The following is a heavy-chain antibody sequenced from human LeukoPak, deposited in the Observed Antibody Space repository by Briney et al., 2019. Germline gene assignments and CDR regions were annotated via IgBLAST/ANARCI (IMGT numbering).Heavy chain of an antibody. V-gene: IGHV3-7*03. D-gene: IGHD3-10*01. CDR2: IKQNGTEK. CDR1: GFTFTNAW. CDR3: AREYGSGSYDY. J-gene: IGHJ4*02. Sequence: GGSLRLSCAASGFTFTNAWMSWVRQAPGRGLEWVANIKQNGTEKSYVDSVKGRFTISRDDAQKSMYLQMNSLRAEDTALYHCAREYGSGSYDYWGQGTLVTVSS.